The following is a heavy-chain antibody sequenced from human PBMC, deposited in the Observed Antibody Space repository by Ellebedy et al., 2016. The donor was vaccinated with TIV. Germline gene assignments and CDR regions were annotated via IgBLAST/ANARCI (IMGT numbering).Heavy chain of an antibody. CDR3: AKGRGGGSDSSAPRYYFDY. V-gene: IGHV3-23*01. CDR2: ISHTGSRT. Sequence: PGGSLRLSCAASGFTFNSYAKSRVRQAPGKGLERVSTISHTGSRTYYADSVEGRFIISRDNSKKTLYLQMNSLRAEDTAVYYCAKGRGGGSDSSAPRYYFDYWGLGTLVTVSS. D-gene: IGHD3-22*01. CDR1: GFTFNSYA. J-gene: IGHJ4*02.